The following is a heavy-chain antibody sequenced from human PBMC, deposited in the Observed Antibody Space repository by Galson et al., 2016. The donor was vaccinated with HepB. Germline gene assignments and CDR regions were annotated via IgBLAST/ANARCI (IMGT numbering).Heavy chain of an antibody. CDR2: IYYTGST. V-gene: IGHV4-61*01. Sequence: SETLSLTCSVSGGSVTGGSYQWNWIRQPPGKGLEWIGYIYYTGSTNYNPSLKSRVTISMDTSKNQFSMSLNSMTAADTAVYYCARTRPRGYCSRTSCTDYWGQGTLVTVSS. J-gene: IGHJ4*02. CDR1: GGSVTGGSYQ. D-gene: IGHD2-2*01. CDR3: ARTRPRGYCSRTSCTDY.